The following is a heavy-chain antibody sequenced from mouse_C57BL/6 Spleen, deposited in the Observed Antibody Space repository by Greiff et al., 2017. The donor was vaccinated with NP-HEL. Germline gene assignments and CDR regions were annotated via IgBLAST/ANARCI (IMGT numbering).Heavy chain of an antibody. CDR3: ARRYGDWYYDV. CDR1: GYTFTSYD. V-gene: IGHV1-85*01. CDR2: IYPRDGST. D-gene: IGHD2-10*02. J-gene: IGHJ1*03. Sequence: QVQLKESGPELVKPGASVKLSCKASGYTFTSYDINWVKQRPGQGLEWIGWIYPRDGSTKYNEKFKGKASLTVDTSSSTAYMELHSLTSEDSAVYFCARRYGDWYYDVWGTGTTVSVSS.